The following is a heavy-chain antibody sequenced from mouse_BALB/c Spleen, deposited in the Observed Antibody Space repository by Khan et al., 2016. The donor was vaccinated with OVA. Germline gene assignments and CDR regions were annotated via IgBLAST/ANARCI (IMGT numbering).Heavy chain of an antibody. CDR1: GFSLTSYA. V-gene: IGHV2-6-2*01. CDR3: ARHQFPLSMDS. Sequence: VQLKQSGPDLVAPSQSLSITCTVSGFSLTSYAIHWVRQPPGKGLEWLVVIWSDGRTTYNSALKSRLSISKDNAKSQVCLKIDSLQTDDTAMYYCARHQFPLSMDSWGQGTSVTVSS. CDR2: IWSDGRT. J-gene: IGHJ4*01.